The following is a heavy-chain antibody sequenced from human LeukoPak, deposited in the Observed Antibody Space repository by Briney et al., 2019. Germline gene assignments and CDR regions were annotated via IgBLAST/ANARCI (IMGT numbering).Heavy chain of an antibody. CDR3: AKRSLGVATPDY. CDR2: ISYDGSNK. J-gene: IGHJ4*02. V-gene: IGHV3-30*18. Sequence: SCKASGYTFTGYYMHWVRQAPGKGLEWVAVISYDGSNKYYADSVKGRFTISRGNSKNTLYLQMNSLRAEDTAVYYCAKRSLGVATPDYWGQGTLVTASS. CDR1: GYTFTGYY. D-gene: IGHD5-12*01.